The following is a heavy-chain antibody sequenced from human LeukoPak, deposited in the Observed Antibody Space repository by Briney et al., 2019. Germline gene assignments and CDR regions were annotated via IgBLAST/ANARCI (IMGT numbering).Heavy chain of an antibody. CDR1: AFTFSTYG. D-gene: IGHD6-19*01. J-gene: IGHJ4*01. V-gene: IGHV3-30*02. Sequence: PGGSLRLSCAVSAFTFSTYGMHWVRQAPGKGLEWVSFTRYDGSQNYYADSVKGRFIISRDNSKITLYLQMNSLRAEDTAVYYCATHLGSGWYLDYWGHGTLVTVSS. CDR3: ATHLGSGWYLDY. CDR2: TRYDGSQN.